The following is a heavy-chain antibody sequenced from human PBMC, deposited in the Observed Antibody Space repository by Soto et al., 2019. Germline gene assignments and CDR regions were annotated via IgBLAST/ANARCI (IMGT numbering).Heavy chain of an antibody. J-gene: IGHJ6*02. D-gene: IGHD3-3*01. CDR3: ARCQSLYYDFWSGYYGNVCHYYYGMDV. Sequence: ASVKVSCKASGYIFSANYIHWVRQAPGQGLEWLGWINPHSGATNYAQKFLGRVTMSADTSASTAYMDLARLKSDDTAVYYCARCQSLYYDFWSGYYGNVCHYYYGMDVWGQGTTVTVSS. CDR1: GYIFSANY. CDR2: INPHSGAT. V-gene: IGHV1-2*02.